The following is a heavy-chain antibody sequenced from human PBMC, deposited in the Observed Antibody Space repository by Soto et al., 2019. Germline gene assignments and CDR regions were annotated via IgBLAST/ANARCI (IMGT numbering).Heavy chain of an antibody. CDR1: GRSVTSGTFY. CDR3: ARVASKMAWFDP. V-gene: IGHV4-61*01. CDR2: IYYNENT. D-gene: IGHD5-12*01. Sequence: SATLSLTCPVSGRSVTSGTFYWSWIRQPPGKGLEWIGEIYYNENTNYNPSLKSRVTISADTSKNQFSLRLSSVTAADTAVYYCARVASKMAWFDPWGPGTLVTVSA. J-gene: IGHJ5*02.